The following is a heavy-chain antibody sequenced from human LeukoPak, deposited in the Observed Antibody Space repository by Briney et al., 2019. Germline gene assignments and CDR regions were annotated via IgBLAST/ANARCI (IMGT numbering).Heavy chain of an antibody. Sequence: GGSLRLSCAASGFTFSSYSMNWVRQAPGKGLEWVSYISSSSSTIYYADSVKGRFTISRDSAKNSLYLQMNSLRAEDTAVYYCASEGREDAFDIWGQGTMVTVSS. CDR1: GFTFSSYS. CDR2: ISSSSSTI. D-gene: IGHD5-24*01. J-gene: IGHJ3*02. V-gene: IGHV3-48*01. CDR3: ASEGREDAFDI.